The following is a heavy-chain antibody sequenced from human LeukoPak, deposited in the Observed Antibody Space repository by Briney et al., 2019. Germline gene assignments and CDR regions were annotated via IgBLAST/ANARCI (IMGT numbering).Heavy chain of an antibody. Sequence: GGSLRLSCAASGFSFSSYATSWVRQAPGKGLDWVSAISGSGSTPLYADSVKGRFTISRDNSKNTLYLQMNSLRAEDTAVYYCAKNLGDSSSWYNFDYWGQGTRVTVSS. V-gene: IGHV3-23*01. CDR1: GFSFSSYA. D-gene: IGHD6-13*01. CDR2: ISGSGSTP. J-gene: IGHJ4*02. CDR3: AKNLGDSSSWYNFDY.